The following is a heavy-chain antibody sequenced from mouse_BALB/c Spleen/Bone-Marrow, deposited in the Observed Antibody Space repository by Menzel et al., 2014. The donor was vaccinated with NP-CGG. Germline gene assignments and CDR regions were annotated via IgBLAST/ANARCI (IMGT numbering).Heavy chain of an antibody. Sequence: VQLQESGAELVRPGTSVKVSSKASGHAFTNYLLEWVKQRPGQGLEWIGVINPGSGGTKYNGKFKGKATLTVDKSSSTAYMQLSSLTSDDSAVYFCARRNRDYYAMDYWGQGTSVTVSS. CDR3: ARRNRDYYAMDY. J-gene: IGHJ4*01. CDR2: INPGSGGT. V-gene: IGHV1-54*01. CDR1: GHAFTNYL.